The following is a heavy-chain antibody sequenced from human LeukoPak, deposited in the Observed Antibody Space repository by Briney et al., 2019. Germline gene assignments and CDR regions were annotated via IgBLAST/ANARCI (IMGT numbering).Heavy chain of an antibody. J-gene: IGHJ4*02. CDR3: AKVAKYYYGSETYFFFGD. D-gene: IGHD3-10*01. V-gene: IGHV4-4*07. Sequence: KPSETLSLTCTVSGGSISTYYWSWIRQPVGKGLEWIGHIKTSRSTHYNPSLRSRITMSVDTSKNQFSLNLSSVTAADTAVYYCAKVAKYYYGSETYFFFGDWGQGTLVTVSS. CDR1: GGSISTYY. CDR2: IKTSRST.